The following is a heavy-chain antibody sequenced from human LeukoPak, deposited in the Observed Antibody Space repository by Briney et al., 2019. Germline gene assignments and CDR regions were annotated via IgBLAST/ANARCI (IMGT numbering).Heavy chain of an antibody. J-gene: IGHJ2*01. CDR2: IYYSGIT. Sequence: SETLSLTCTVSGGSISSSSYYWSWIRQPPGKGLEWIGYIYYSGITDYNPSLKSRVTISVDTSRNQFSLKLRSVTAADTAVYFCARLRFSPAYNFTTDWYFDFWGRGTLVTVSS. CDR1: GGSISSSSYY. V-gene: IGHV4-61*05. CDR3: ARLRFSPAYNFTTDWYFDF. D-gene: IGHD5-12*01.